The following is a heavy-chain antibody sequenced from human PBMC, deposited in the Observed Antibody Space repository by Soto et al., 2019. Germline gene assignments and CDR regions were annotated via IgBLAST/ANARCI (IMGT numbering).Heavy chain of an antibody. J-gene: IGHJ5*02. CDR3: ARGLLGGAAT. CDR1: GGSLSGYY. CDR2: INRSGST. D-gene: IGHD3-16*01. V-gene: IGHV4-34*01. Sequence: QVQLQQWGAGLLKPLETLSLTCAVYGGSLSGYYWSWIRQPPGKGLEWIGEINRSGSTNYIPSLKSRVIISVDTSKNQFSLKLSSVTAADTAVYYCARGLLGGAATWGQGTLVTVSS.